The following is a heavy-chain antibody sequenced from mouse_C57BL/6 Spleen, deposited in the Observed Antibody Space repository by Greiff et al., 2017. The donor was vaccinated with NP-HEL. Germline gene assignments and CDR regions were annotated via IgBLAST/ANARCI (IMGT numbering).Heavy chain of an antibody. CDR2: IYPGSGST. CDR3: ARGDYYGSNWYFDV. J-gene: IGHJ1*03. V-gene: IGHV1-55*01. Sequence: QVQLQPPGAALVQPGASVTLSCTSSGYTFPCYWLPWVQPRPGHGLEWIGDIYPGSGSTNYNEKFTSTATLTVDTSSSTAYMQLSRLTSEDSAVYYCARGDYYGSNWYFDVWGTGTTVTVSS. CDR1: GYTFPCYW. D-gene: IGHD1-1*01.